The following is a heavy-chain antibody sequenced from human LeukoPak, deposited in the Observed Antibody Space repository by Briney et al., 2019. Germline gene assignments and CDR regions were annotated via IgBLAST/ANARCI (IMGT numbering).Heavy chain of an antibody. CDR3: ASYSYGYSPSSPFDY. CDR1: GFTFSSYG. V-gene: IGHV3-30*03. J-gene: IGHJ4*02. D-gene: IGHD5-18*01. CDR2: ISYNGSNK. Sequence: GGSLRLSCAASGFTFSSYGMHWVRQAPGKGLEWVAVISYNGSNKYYADSVKGRFTISRDNSKNTLYLQMNSLRAEDTAVYYCASYSYGYSPSSPFDYWGQGALVTVSS.